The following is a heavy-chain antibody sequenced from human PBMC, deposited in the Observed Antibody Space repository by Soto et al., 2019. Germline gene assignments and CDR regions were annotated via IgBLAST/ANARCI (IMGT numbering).Heavy chain of an antibody. CDR3: ASDVRSCYSGMDV. D-gene: IGHD2-21*01. J-gene: IGHJ6*04. Sequence: QVQLVQSGAEVKKPGASVKVSCKASGYTFSSHDINWVRQATGQGLEWMGWMNPNSGNTGYAQKCQARFSRTRNCAISTPYMELSSLGSKDVAVYYCASDVRSCYSGMDVCGEATTVTVSS. CDR1: GYTFSSHD. CDR2: MNPNSGNT. V-gene: IGHV1-8*01.